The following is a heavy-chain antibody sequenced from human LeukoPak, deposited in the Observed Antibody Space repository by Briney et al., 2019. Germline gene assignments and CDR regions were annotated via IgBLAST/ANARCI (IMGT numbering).Heavy chain of an antibody. CDR3: VNGRYGSGILYEN. Sequence: GGSLRLSCSASGFTFSSYAMHWVRQAPGKGLEYVSAISSNGGSTYYADSVKGRFTISRDNSKNTLYLQMSSLRAEDTAVYYCVNGRYGSGILYENWGQGTLVTVSS. CDR1: GFTFSSYA. CDR2: ISSNGGST. D-gene: IGHD3-10*01. J-gene: IGHJ4*02. V-gene: IGHV3-64D*06.